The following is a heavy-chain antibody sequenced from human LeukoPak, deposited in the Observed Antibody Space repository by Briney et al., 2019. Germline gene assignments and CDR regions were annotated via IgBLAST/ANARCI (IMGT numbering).Heavy chain of an antibody. J-gene: IGHJ4*02. CDR2: ISGNGGVI. V-gene: IGHV3-48*04. D-gene: IGHD1-1*01. CDR1: GFTFSSYS. CDR3: ARDPRTVRI. Sequence: GGSLRLSCAASGFTFSSYSMTWVRQAPGKGLEWLSYISGNGGVIQYADSVKGRFTISRDNAKNLLYLQMDSLRVEDTAIYYCARDPRTVRIWGQGTLVTVSS.